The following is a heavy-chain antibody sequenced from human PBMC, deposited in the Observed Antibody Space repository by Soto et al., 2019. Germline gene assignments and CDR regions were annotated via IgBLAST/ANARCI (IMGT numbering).Heavy chain of an antibody. CDR2: VSGSGGST. Sequence: GGSLRLSCAASGFTFSSYAMRWVRQAPGKGLEWVSAVSGSGGSTYYADSVKGRFTISRDNSKNTLYLQMNSLRAEDTAVHYCARDQGWYANWGQGTLVTVSS. CDR1: GFTFSSYA. J-gene: IGHJ4*02. D-gene: IGHD2-8*01. V-gene: IGHV3-23*01. CDR3: ARDQGWYAN.